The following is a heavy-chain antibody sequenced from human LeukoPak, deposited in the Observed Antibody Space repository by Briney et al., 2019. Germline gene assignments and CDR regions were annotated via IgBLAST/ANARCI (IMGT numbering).Heavy chain of an antibody. CDR3: ARHWGNTSLRRAPFDI. CDR2: IYYSGST. Sequence: PSETLSLTCTVSGGSISSGGYYWSWIRQHPGKGLEGIGYIYYSGSTYYNPSLKSRVTISVDTSKNQFSLKLSSVTAADTAVYYCARHWGNTSLRRAPFDIWGQGTMVTVSS. CDR1: GGSISSGGYY. J-gene: IGHJ3*02. V-gene: IGHV4-31*03. D-gene: IGHD3-16*01.